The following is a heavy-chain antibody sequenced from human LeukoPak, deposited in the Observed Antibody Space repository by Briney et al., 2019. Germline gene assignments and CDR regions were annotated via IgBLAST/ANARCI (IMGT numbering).Heavy chain of an antibody. CDR3: ARDASLPGYDFWSGYFDY. V-gene: IGHV3-21*01. CDR2: ISSSSSYI. Sequence: GGSLRLSCAASGFTFSSYSMNWVRQAPGKGLEWVSSISSSSSYIYYADSVKGRFTISRDNAKNSLYLQMNSLRAEDTAVYYCARDASLPGYDFWSGYFDYWGQGTLVTVSS. CDR1: GFTFSSYS. D-gene: IGHD3-3*01. J-gene: IGHJ4*02.